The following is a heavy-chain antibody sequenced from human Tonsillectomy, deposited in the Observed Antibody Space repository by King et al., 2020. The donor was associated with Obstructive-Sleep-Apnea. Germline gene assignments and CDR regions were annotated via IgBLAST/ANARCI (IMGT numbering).Heavy chain of an antibody. Sequence: QLQESGPGLVKPSETLSLTCTVSVGSIRSYYWSWIRQPPGKGLEWIGYIYYSGSTNYNPSLKSRVTISVDTSKNQFSLKLNSVTAADTAVYYCARSSYYYSCVDYWGQGTPVTVSS. CDR2: IYYSGST. CDR1: VGSIRSYY. CDR3: ARSSYYYSCVDY. D-gene: IGHD3-22*01. J-gene: IGHJ4*02. V-gene: IGHV4-59*01.